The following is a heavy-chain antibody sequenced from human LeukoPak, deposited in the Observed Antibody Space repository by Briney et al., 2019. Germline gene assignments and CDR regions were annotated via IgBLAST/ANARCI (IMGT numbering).Heavy chain of an antibody. D-gene: IGHD5-18*01. Sequence: GRSLRLSCAASGFTFSSYGMHWVRQAQGKGLEGVAVIWYDGSNKYYADSVKGRFTISRDNSKNTLYLQMNSLRAEDTAVYYCARKDVDTAMVPKTGYYYYGMDVWGKGTTVTVSS. V-gene: IGHV3-33*01. J-gene: IGHJ6*04. CDR2: IWYDGSNK. CDR3: ARKDVDTAMVPKTGYYYYGMDV. CDR1: GFTFSSYG.